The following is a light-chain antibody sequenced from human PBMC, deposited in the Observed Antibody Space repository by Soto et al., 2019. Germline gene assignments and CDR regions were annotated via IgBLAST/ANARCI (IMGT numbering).Light chain of an antibody. V-gene: IGKV1-5*03. J-gene: IGKJ1*01. CDR3: QHYNGASWT. CDR1: QTISSW. CDR2: EAS. Sequence: DIQITQYPSTLSASVGDRVAITCRASQTISSWLAWYQQKPGKGPKLLIYEASNLEGGGPSRFSGSGSGTEFTLTIISLQPDDFATEYCQHYNGASWTFGQGTKVDIK.